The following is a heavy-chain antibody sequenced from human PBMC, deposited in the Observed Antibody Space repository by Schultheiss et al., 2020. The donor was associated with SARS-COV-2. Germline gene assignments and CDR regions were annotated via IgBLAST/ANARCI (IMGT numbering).Heavy chain of an antibody. CDR3: AREFRYGMDV. V-gene: IGHV4-30-4*08. Sequence: LRLSCTVSGGSISSGSYYWSWIRQPAGKGLEWIGYTYYSGNTYYNPSLKSRLSISVDTSKNQFSLELTSLTPADTAVYYCAREFRYGMDVWGLGTAVTVSS. CDR1: GGSISSGSYY. J-gene: IGHJ6*02. CDR2: TYYSGNT.